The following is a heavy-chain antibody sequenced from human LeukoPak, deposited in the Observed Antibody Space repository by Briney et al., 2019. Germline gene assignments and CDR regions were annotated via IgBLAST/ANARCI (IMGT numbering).Heavy chain of an antibody. CDR2: ISSSSSTI. J-gene: IGHJ3*02. CDR1: GFTFSSYS. D-gene: IGHD1-26*01. V-gene: IGHV3-48*01. Sequence: GGSLRLSCAASGFTFSSYSMNWVRQAPGKGLEWVSYISSSSSTIYYADSVKGRITISRDNAKNSLYLQMNSLRAEDTAVYYCARDTLLGATGAFDIWGQGTMVTVSS. CDR3: ARDTLLGATGAFDI.